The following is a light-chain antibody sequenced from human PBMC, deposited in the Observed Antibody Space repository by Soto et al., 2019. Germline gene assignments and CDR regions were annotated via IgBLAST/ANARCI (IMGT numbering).Light chain of an antibody. J-gene: IGKJ1*01. CDR2: GAS. CDR1: QSVSSSY. CDR3: QQYNSFWT. V-gene: IGKV3-20*01. Sequence: EIVLTQSPGTLSLSPGERATLSCRASQSVSSSYLAWYQQKPGQAPRLLIYGASNRATGTPDRFSGSGSGTDFTLTISSLQPDDFATYYCQQYNSFWTFGQGTKVDI.